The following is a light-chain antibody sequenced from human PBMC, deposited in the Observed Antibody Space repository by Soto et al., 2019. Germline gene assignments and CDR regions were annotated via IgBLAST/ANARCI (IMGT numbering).Light chain of an antibody. Sequence: EIVLTQSPATLSLSPGEIATLFCSASQSVSSYFAWYQQKPGQAPNLLIYDASNRATGIPARFSGSGSGTDFTLTISSLEPEDFAVYYCQQRSNWPLTFGQGTRLEI. J-gene: IGKJ5*01. V-gene: IGKV3-11*01. CDR3: QQRSNWPLT. CDR2: DAS. CDR1: QSVSSY.